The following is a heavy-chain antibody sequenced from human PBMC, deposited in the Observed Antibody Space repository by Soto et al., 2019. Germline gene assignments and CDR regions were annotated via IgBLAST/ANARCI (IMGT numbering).Heavy chain of an antibody. CDR1: GGSISSSSYY. V-gene: IGHV4-39*01. J-gene: IGHJ5*02. CDR2: IYYSGST. D-gene: IGHD2-2*01. Sequence: SETLSLTCTVSGGSISSSSYYWGWIRQPPGKGLEWIGSIYYSGSTYYNPSLKSRVTISVDTSKNQFSLKLSSVTAADTAVYYCARQWRGCSSTSCYWWFDPWGQGTLVTVSS. CDR3: ARQWRGCSSTSCYWWFDP.